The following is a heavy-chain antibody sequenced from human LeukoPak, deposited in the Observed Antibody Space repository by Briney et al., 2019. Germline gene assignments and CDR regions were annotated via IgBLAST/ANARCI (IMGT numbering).Heavy chain of an antibody. D-gene: IGHD7-27*01. CDR3: ARDRSGTGDPPLDY. CDR1: GYTFTSYG. V-gene: IGHV1-18*01. CDR2: ISAYNGNT. J-gene: IGHJ4*02. Sequence: GASVKVSCKASGYTFTSYGISWVRQAPGQGLEWMGWISAYNGNTNYAQKLQGRVTMTTDTSTSTAYMELRSLRSDDTAVYYCARDRSGTGDPPLDYWGQGTLVTVSS.